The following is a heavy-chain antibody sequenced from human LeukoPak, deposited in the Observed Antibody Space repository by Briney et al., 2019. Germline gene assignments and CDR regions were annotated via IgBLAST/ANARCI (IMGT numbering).Heavy chain of an antibody. CDR3: ARGSSWLFQH. D-gene: IGHD6-13*01. J-gene: IGHJ1*01. CDR1: GFTFSSYA. V-gene: IGHV3-48*04. Sequence: RLGSLRLSCAASGFTFSSYAMSWVRQAPGKGLEWVSYISSSGSTIYYADSVKGRFTISRDNAKNSLYLQMNSLRAEDTAVYYCARGSSWLFQHWGQGTLVTVSS. CDR2: ISSSGSTI.